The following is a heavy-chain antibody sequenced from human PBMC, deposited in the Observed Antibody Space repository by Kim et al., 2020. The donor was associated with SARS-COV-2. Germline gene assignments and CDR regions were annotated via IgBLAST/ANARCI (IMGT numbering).Heavy chain of an antibody. V-gene: IGHV3-33*01. D-gene: IGHD6-6*01. CDR2: IWYEGSKK. CDR1: GFTFSNYG. Sequence: GGSLRLSCAASGFTFSNYGMHWVRQAPGKGLEWVAVIWYEGSKKYYADSVKGRFTISRDNSKNTLYLQMNSLRPEDTAVYYCARDQDSSSTVFSYGMDVWGQGTTVTVSS. J-gene: IGHJ6*02. CDR3: ARDQDSSSTVFSYGMDV.